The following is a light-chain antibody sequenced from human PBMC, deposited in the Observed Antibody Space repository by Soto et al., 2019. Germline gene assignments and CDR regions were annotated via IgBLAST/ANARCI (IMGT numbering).Light chain of an antibody. CDR1: QGIANY. CDR2: AAS. V-gene: IGKV1-27*01. Sequence: DIQMTQSPSSLGASVGDRVTISCRASQGIANYLAWYQQKPGEVPKLLNFAASTLHSGVSSRFTGSGSGTEFTLTISSLQPEDVATYYCQKYNWPPFTFGPGTKVEIK. J-gene: IGKJ3*01. CDR3: QKYNWPPFT.